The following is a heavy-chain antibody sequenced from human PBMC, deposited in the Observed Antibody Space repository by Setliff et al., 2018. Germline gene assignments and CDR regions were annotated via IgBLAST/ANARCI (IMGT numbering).Heavy chain of an antibody. CDR3: ARVVGADGIGIDY. Sequence: GESLKISCRGSGYTFSDYWIGWVRQMPGKGLEWMGIIYPGDSDTRYSPSFQGQVTFSADKSISTAYLQWSSLKASDTATYYCARVVGADGIGIDYWGQGTVVTVSS. D-gene: IGHD2-15*01. J-gene: IGHJ4*02. V-gene: IGHV5-51*01. CDR1: GYTFSDYW. CDR2: IYPGDSDT.